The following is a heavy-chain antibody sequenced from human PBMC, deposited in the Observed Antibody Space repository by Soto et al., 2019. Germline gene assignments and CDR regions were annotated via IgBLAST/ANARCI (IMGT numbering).Heavy chain of an antibody. CDR1: GGTFSSYA. CDR2: IIPIFGTA. V-gene: IGHV1-69*06. Sequence: SVKVSCKASGGTFSSYAISWVRQAPGQGLEWMGGIIPIFGTANYAQKFQGRVTITADKSTSTAYMGLSSLRSEDTAVYYCARGLEWCTNGVCKYYYYYYGMDVWGQGTTVTVSS. CDR3: ARGLEWCTNGVCKYYYYYYGMDV. D-gene: IGHD2-8*01. J-gene: IGHJ6*02.